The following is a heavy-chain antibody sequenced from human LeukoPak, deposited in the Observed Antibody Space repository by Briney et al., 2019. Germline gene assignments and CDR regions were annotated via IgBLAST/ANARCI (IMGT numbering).Heavy chain of an antibody. CDR2: ISSSGNST. J-gene: IGHJ4*02. CDR1: GFTFSDYY. V-gene: IGHV3-11*04. CDR3: ARVSPNTVTTLQSFDY. Sequence: GGSLRLSCAASGFTFSDYYMSWIRQAPGKGLEWVSYISSSGNSTYYSDSVRGRFTISRDNAKNSLHLQMNSLRAEDTAVYYCARVSPNTVTTLQSFDYWGQGTLVTVSS. D-gene: IGHD4-17*01.